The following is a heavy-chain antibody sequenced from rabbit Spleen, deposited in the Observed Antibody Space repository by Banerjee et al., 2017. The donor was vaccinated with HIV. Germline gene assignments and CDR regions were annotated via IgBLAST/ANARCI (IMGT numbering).Heavy chain of an antibody. CDR1: GIDVSSNYY. J-gene: IGHJ3*01. V-gene: IGHV1S43*01. CDR3: ARFLRSDFYFDF. D-gene: IGHD2-1*01. CDR2: IYTGSSGIT. Sequence: QSLEESGGDLVKPGASLTLTCTASGIDVSSNYYIYWVRQAPGKGLEWIGYIYTGSSGITYYASWAKGRFTITRSTSLNTVDLKMTSLTAADTATYFCARFLRSDFYFDFWGQGTLVTVS.